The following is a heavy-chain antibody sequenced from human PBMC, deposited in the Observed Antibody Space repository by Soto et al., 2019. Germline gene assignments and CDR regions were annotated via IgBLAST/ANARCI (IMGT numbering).Heavy chain of an antibody. V-gene: IGHV1-2*02. CDR1: GYTFTDYF. J-gene: IGHJ5*02. Sequence: QVQLVQSGAEVKKPGALVKVSCKASGYTFTDYFIHWVRQAPGQGFEWMGWINPKSRGTNYAQKFQGRVTMTRDTSNSTAYMELRGLRSDDTAVYYCARVTLKAGNWFAPWGQGTLVTVSS. CDR2: INPKSRGT. CDR3: ARVTLKAGNWFAP.